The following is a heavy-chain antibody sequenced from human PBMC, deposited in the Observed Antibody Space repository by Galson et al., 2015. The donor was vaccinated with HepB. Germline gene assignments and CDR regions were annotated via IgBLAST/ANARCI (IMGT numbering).Heavy chain of an antibody. J-gene: IGHJ5*02. D-gene: IGHD6-19*01. CDR3: ARQSGSGWYRRGNWFDP. V-gene: IGHV4-59*08. Sequence: LSLTCTVSGGSISSYYWSWIRQPPGKGLEWIGYIYYSGSTNYNPSLKSRVTISVDTSKNQFSLKLSSVTAADTAVYYCARQSGSGWYRRGNWFDPWGQGTLVTVSS. CDR2: IYYSGST. CDR1: GGSISSYY.